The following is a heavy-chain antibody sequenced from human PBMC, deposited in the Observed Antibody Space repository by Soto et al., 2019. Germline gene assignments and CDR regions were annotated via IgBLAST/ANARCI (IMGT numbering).Heavy chain of an antibody. CDR1: GGSFSGYY. V-gene: IGHV4-34*01. CDR3: ARVVVRLYLVRSPNWFDP. Sequence: QVQLQQCGAGLLKPSETLSLTCAVYGGSFSGYYWSWIRQPPGKGLEWLGEITHSGSTNYIPSLISRVTISVDTSKNQCSLKLSSVTAADTAVYYCARVVVRLYLVRSPNWFDPWGQGTLVTVSS. D-gene: IGHD6-6*01. J-gene: IGHJ5*02. CDR2: ITHSGST.